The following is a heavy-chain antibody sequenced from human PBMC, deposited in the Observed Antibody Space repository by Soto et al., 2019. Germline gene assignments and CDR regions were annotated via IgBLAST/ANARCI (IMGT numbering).Heavy chain of an antibody. CDR2: IYYSGST. J-gene: IGHJ6*02. CDR1: GGSIISGDYY. Sequence: SETLSLTCAVSGGSIISGDYYWSLIRQPPGKGLEWIGYIYYSGSTYYNPSLKSRVTISVDTSRNQFSLKLSSVTAADTAVYYCARAASRNYDILTGYYPYYYYYGMDVWGQGTTVTVSS. D-gene: IGHD3-9*01. CDR3: ARAASRNYDILTGYYPYYYYYGMDV. V-gene: IGHV4-30-4*01.